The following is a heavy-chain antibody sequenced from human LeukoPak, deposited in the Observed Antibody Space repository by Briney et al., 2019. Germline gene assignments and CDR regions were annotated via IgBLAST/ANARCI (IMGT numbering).Heavy chain of an antibody. J-gene: IGHJ1*01. V-gene: IGHV3-21*06. CDR1: GFLVSDYS. CDR3: TGGYCGGDCYFQTFQV. Sequence: GGSLRLSCAASGFLVSDYSMNWVRRAPGKGLEWVSSISSVGTHIFYAESVRGRFTIPRETAKNSVYLELNNLTDEDTAVYYCTGGYCGGDCYFQTFQVWGQGNLVIVS. D-gene: IGHD2-21*02. CDR2: ISSVGTHI.